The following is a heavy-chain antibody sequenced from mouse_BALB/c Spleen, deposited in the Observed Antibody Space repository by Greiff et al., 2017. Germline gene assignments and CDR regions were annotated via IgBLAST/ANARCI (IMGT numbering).Heavy chain of an antibody. Sequence: VQLQQPGAELVRPGASVKLSCKASGYTFTSYWINWVKQRPGQGLEWIGNIYPSDSYTNYNQKFKDKATLTVDKSSSTAYMQLSSPTSEDSAVYYCTRGVITTVVANAMDYWGQGTSVTVSS. CDR2: IYPSDSYT. J-gene: IGHJ4*01. D-gene: IGHD1-1*01. V-gene: IGHV1-69*02. CDR3: TRGVITTVVANAMDY. CDR1: GYTFTSYW.